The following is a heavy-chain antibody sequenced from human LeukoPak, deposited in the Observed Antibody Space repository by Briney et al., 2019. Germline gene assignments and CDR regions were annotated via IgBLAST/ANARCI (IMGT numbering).Heavy chain of an antibody. V-gene: IGHV3-74*01. CDR1: GITFGNNW. J-gene: IGHJ5*02. CDR2: INSDGGGA. CDR3: ARDVPHNWFDT. Sequence: HPGGSLRLSCAASGITFGNNWMHWVRQGPGKGLVWISRINSDGGGAIYADSVKGRFTVSRDNAKNTLYLQMNSLRAEDTAVYYCARDVPHNWFDTWGQGTPVTVSS.